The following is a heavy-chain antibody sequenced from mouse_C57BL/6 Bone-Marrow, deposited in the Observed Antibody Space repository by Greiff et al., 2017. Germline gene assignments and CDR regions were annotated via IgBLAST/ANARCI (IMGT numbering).Heavy chain of an antibody. CDR1: GYTFTSYW. J-gene: IGHJ2*01. Sequence: QVQLQQPGAELVMPGASVKLSCKASGYTFTSYWMHWVKQRPGQGLEWIGEIDPSDSYTNYNQKLKGKSTLTVDKSSSTAYMQLSSLTSEDSAVYYCAREGWPSYYFDYWGQGTTLTVSS. V-gene: IGHV1-69*01. D-gene: IGHD2-3*01. CDR2: IDPSDSYT. CDR3: AREGWPSYYFDY.